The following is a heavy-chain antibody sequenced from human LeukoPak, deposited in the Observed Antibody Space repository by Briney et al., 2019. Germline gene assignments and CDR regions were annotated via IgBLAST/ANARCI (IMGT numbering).Heavy chain of an antibody. Sequence: GASVKVSCKASGYTLTGYGISWVRQAPGKGLEWMGRVDPEDGEIIYGGKFQGRVTISADTSTDTAYMELTSLRSEDTAVYYCATDNIQYSSSGLDYWGQGTPVTVPS. J-gene: IGHJ4*02. D-gene: IGHD3-22*01. CDR1: GYTLTGYG. V-gene: IGHV1-69-2*01. CDR3: ATDNIQYSSSGLDY. CDR2: VDPEDGEI.